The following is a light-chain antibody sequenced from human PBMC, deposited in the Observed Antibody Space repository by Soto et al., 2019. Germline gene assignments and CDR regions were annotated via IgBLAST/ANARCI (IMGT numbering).Light chain of an antibody. Sequence: SYELTQPPSVSVAPGKTATITCGGNDIRSKGVHWYQQRPGQAPVLVISYGTDRPSGIPERFSGSNSGNTATLTTSRVEAGDEADYYCQGWDGSSDHPVFGGGTKVTVL. J-gene: IGLJ2*01. CDR3: QGWDGSSDHPV. V-gene: IGLV3-21*04. CDR1: DIRSKG. CDR2: YGT.